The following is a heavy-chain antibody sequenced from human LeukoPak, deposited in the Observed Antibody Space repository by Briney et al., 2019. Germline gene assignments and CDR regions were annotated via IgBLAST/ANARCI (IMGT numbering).Heavy chain of an antibody. V-gene: IGHV3-53*01. CDR3: ARDPEEAVAGTGDY. CDR2: IYSGGST. Sequence: PGGSLTLSCAASGFTVCSNYMSWVRQAPGKGLEWVSVIYSGGSTYYADSVKGRFTISRDNSKNTLYLQMNSLRAEDTAVYYCARDPEEAVAGTGDYWGQGTLVTVSS. CDR1: GFTVCSNY. J-gene: IGHJ4*02. D-gene: IGHD6-19*01.